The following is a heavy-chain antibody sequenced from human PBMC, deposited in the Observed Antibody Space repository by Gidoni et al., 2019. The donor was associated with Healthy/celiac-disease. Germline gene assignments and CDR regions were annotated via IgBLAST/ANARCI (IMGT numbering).Heavy chain of an antibody. CDR3: ARGVLWFGELFPHDYYYGIDV. V-gene: IGHV1-2*02. D-gene: IGHD3-10*01. J-gene: IGHJ6*02. Sequence: QVQLVQSGAEVKKPGASVKVSCKASGYTLTGYYMHWVRQAPGQGLEWMGLINTNSGVTNYAQKFQGSVTMTRDTSISTAYMELSMLRSDDTAVYYCARGVLWFGELFPHDYYYGIDVWGQGTTVTVSS. CDR2: INTNSGVT. CDR1: GYTLTGYY.